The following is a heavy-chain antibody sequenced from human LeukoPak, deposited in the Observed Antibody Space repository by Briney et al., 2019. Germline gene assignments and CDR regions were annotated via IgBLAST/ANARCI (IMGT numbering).Heavy chain of an antibody. Sequence: GGSLGLSCAASGFNFNFYVMNWVRQAPGKRLEWVSGISGSGGSTFYADSVKGRFTISRDNSKNSVFLQMNSLRDEDTAVYYCAKDADDYGDYLLHYWGQGTLVTVSS. D-gene: IGHD4-17*01. CDR3: AKDADDYGDYLLHY. V-gene: IGHV3-23*01. CDR1: GFNFNFYV. CDR2: ISGSGGST. J-gene: IGHJ4*02.